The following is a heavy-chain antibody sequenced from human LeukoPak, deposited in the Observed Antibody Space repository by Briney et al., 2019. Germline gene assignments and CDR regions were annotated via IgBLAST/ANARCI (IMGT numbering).Heavy chain of an antibody. CDR3: ARVGRDCSSTSCFLFYFDY. CDR1: GGSFSGYY. V-gene: IGHV4-34*01. D-gene: IGHD2-2*01. Sequence: SETLSLTCAVYGGSFSGYYWSWIRQPPGKGLEWIGEINHSGSTNYNPSLKSRVTISVDTSKNQFSLKLSSVTAADTAVYYCARVGRDCSSTSCFLFYFDYWGQGTLVTVSS. J-gene: IGHJ4*02. CDR2: INHSGST.